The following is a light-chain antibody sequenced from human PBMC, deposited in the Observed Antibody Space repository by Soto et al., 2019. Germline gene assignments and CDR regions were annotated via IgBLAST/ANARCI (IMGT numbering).Light chain of an antibody. CDR2: KAS. V-gene: IGKV1-5*03. Sequence: DIQMTQSPSTLSASVGDRVTITCRASQTISSWLAWYQQKPGKAPKLLIYKASTLKSGVPSRFSGSGSGKEFPLTKSCLQPDDFAAYYIENDNRYSEVFGQGTKVDIK. CDR1: QTISSW. J-gene: IGKJ1*01. CDR3: ENDNRYSEV.